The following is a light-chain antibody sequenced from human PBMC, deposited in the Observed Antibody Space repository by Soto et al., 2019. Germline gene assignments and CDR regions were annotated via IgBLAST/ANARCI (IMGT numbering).Light chain of an antibody. CDR2: GAS. J-gene: IGKJ4*01. V-gene: IGKV3-20*01. CDR3: QQYGSSQGLT. Sequence: EIVLTQSPGTLSLSPGERATLSCRASQSVSSSYLAWYQQKPGQAPRLLLYGASSRATGIPDRFSGSGSGTDFTLTISRLEPEDFAVYYCQQYGSSQGLTFGGGTKVEIK. CDR1: QSVSSSY.